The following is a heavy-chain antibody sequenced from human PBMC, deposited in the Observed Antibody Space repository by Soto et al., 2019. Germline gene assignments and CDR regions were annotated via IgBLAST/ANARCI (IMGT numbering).Heavy chain of an antibody. CDR1: GYTFTSYG. CDR3: ARVDEKPFSFFGGVPPCRTDY. J-gene: IGHJ4*02. Sequence: GASVKVSCKASGYTFTSYGISWVRQAPGQGLEWMGWISAYNGNTNYAQKLQGRVTMTTDTSTSTAYMELRSLRSDDTAVYYCARVDEKPFSFFGGVPPCRTDYRCRGT. V-gene: IGHV1-18*01. CDR2: ISAYNGNT. D-gene: IGHD3-3*01.